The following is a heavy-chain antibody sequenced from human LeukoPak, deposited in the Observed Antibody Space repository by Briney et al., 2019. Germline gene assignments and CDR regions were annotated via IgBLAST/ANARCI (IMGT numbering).Heavy chain of an antibody. CDR1: GFTFGSYW. CDR3: ARAGPLRYFDWLPQAYYYYYYMDV. D-gene: IGHD3-9*01. V-gene: IGHV3-74*01. Sequence: GGSLRLSCAASGFTFGSYWMHWVRQAPGKGLVWVSRINSDGSSTSYADSVKGRFTISRDNAKNTLYLQMNSLRAEDTAVYYCARAGPLRYFDWLPQAYYYYYYMDVWGKGTTVTVSS. CDR2: INSDGSST. J-gene: IGHJ6*03.